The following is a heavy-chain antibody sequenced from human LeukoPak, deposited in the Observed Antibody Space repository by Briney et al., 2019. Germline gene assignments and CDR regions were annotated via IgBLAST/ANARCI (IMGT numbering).Heavy chain of an antibody. CDR1: GFTFDDYA. Sequence: GGSLRLSCAASGFTFDDYAMHWVRQAPGKGLEWVSGISWNSGSIGYADSVKGRFTISRDNAKNSLYLQMNSLRAEDTALYYCAKDPYYSNSYYFDYWGQGTLVTVSS. CDR3: AKDPYYSNSYYFDY. CDR2: ISWNSGSI. J-gene: IGHJ4*02. D-gene: IGHD6-6*01. V-gene: IGHV3-9*01.